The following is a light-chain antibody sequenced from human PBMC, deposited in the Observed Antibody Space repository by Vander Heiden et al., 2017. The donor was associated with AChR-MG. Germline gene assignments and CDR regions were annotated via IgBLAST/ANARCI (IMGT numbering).Light chain of an antibody. CDR3: QQDNNWPWT. J-gene: IGKJ1*01. CDR2: ASS. V-gene: IGKV3-15*01. Sequence: IVPTQSPATLSVSPGERVTLSCRASHRLSGNLAWYQQEPGQAPRLLIYASSTRATGIPARFSGSGSGTDFTLTITGLQSGDVAVYFCQQDNNWPWTFGQGTKVEIK. CDR1: HRLSGN.